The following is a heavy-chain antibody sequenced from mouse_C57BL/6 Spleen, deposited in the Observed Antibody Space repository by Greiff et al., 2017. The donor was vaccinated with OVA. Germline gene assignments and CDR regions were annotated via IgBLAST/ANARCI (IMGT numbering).Heavy chain of an antibody. CDR2: ISSGGDYI. J-gene: IGHJ2*01. V-gene: IGHV5-9-1*02. Sequence: EVQLVESGEGLVKPGGSLKLSCAAPGFTFSSYAMSWVRQTPEKRLEWVAYISSGGDYIYYADTVKGRFTISRDNARNTLYLQMSSLKSEDTAMYYCTRDQGYDGYYNFDYWGQGTTLTVSS. CDR1: GFTFSSYA. CDR3: TRDQGYDGYYNFDY. D-gene: IGHD2-3*01.